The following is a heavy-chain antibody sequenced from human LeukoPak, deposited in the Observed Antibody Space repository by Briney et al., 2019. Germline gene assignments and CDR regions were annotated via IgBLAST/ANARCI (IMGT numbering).Heavy chain of an antibody. D-gene: IGHD3-22*01. J-gene: IGHJ1*01. CDR1: GGTFSSYA. V-gene: IGHV1-69*13. Sequence: SVKVSCKASGGTFSSYAISWVRQAPGQGLEWMGGIIPIFGTANYAQKFQGRVTITADESTSTAYMELSSLRSEDTAVYYCARSYYYDSSGYYYAEYFQHWGQGTLVTVSS. CDR2: IIPIFGTA. CDR3: ARSYYYDSSGYYYAEYFQH.